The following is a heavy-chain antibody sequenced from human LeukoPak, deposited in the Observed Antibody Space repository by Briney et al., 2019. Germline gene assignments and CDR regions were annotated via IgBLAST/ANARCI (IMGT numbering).Heavy chain of an antibody. CDR2: INNSGKT. CDR1: AVSICDLY. CDR3: AREGRQDYVYFDY. D-gene: IGHD4-17*01. V-gene: IGHV4-59*01. J-gene: IGHJ4*02. Sequence: PSETLSLTCTVSAVSICDLYWSWLPQPPGQGREGIGYINNSGKTNYNPSLKSRVTISVDTSKNQFSLRLTSVTAADTAVFYCAREGRQDYVYFDYWGQGSLVTVSS.